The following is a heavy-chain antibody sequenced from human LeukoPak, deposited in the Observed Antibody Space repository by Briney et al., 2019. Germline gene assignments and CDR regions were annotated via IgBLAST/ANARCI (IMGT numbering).Heavy chain of an antibody. V-gene: IGHV3-23*01. Sequence: PGGSLRLSCAASGFTFSSYAMTWVRQAPGKGLEWVSSISVNGGTTYYADSVKGRFTISRDNSKNTLYLQMNSLRAEDTAVYYCAREGYCSSTSCYSGGFDYWGQGTLVTVSS. J-gene: IGHJ4*02. CDR3: AREGYCSSTSCYSGGFDY. CDR2: ISVNGGTT. CDR1: GFTFSSYA. D-gene: IGHD2-2*02.